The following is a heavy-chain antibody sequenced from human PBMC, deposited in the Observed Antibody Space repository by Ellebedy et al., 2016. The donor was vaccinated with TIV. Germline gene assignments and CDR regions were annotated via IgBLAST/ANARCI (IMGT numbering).Heavy chain of an antibody. CDR1: GVSISTYY. J-gene: IGHJ6*02. V-gene: IGHV4-59*01. CDR2: IFHSGST. Sequence: MPSETLSLTCTVSGVSISTYYWSWIRQPPGKGLECIGYIFHSGSTNYNPSLRSRVTISLGRPKNRFSLRLSSVTAADTAVYYCARGVGQYCSGGSCNRHYYYYGMDVWGHGTTVTVS. D-gene: IGHD2-15*01. CDR3: ARGVGQYCSGGSCNRHYYYYGMDV.